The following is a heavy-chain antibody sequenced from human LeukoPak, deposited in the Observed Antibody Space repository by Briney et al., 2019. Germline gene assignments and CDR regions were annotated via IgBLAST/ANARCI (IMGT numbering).Heavy chain of an antibody. J-gene: IGHJ4*02. CDR3: VGIDSSGYYRKYYFDY. CDR2: IYYSGST. D-gene: IGHD3-22*01. V-gene: IGHV4-39*01. Sequence: KPSETLSLTCTVPGGSISSSSYYWGWIRQPPGKGLEWIGSIYYSGSTYYNPSLKSRVTISVDTSKNQFSLKLSSVTAADTAVYYCVGIDSSGYYRKYYFDYWGQGTLVTVSS. CDR1: GGSISSSSYY.